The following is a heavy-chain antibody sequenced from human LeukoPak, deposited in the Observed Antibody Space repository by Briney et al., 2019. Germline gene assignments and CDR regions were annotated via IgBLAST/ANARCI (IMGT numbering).Heavy chain of an antibody. D-gene: IGHD3-10*01. Sequence: PSETLSLTCAVSGYSISSGYYWGWIRQPPGKGLEWIGEINHSGSTNYNPSLKSRVTISVDTSKNQFSLKLSSVTAADTAVYYCARNRVVRVYYGSGSYYKPDYWGQGTLVTVSS. CDR2: INHSGST. CDR1: GYSISSGYY. V-gene: IGHV4-38-2*01. J-gene: IGHJ4*02. CDR3: ARNRVVRVYYGSGSYYKPDY.